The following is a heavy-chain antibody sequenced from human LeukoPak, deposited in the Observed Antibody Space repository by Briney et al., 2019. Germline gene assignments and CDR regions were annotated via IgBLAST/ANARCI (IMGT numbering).Heavy chain of an antibody. CDR3: TTEGDGSGSYAPRLRYYYYGMDV. V-gene: IGHV3-15*01. CDR2: IKSKTDGGTT. J-gene: IGHJ6*04. D-gene: IGHD3-10*01. CDR1: GFTLRNAW. Sequence: GGSLRLSCAASGFTLRNAWMSWVRQAPGKGLEWVGRIKSKTDGGTTDYAAPVKGRFTISRDDSKNTLYLQMNSLKTEDTAVYYCTTEGDGSGSYAPRLRYYYYGMDVWGKGTTVTVSS.